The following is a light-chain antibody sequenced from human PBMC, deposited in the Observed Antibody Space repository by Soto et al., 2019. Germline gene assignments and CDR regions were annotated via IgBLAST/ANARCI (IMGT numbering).Light chain of an antibody. J-gene: IGKJ2*01. CDR3: QQYGTSLT. V-gene: IGKV3-20*01. Sequence: EIVLTQSPGTLSLSPGERATLSCRASQSVTNNYLAWYQHKPGQAPRCLIYGAAIRSTGIPDRFSGSGSGTDFTLTISRLEPEDFAVYYGQQYGTSLTFGQGTKLESK. CDR1: QSVTNNY. CDR2: GAA.